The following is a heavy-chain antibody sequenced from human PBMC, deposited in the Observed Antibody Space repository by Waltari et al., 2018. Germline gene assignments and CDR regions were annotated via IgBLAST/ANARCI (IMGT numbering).Heavy chain of an antibody. CDR2: IYYSGST. CDR3: ARGVGSGDYNLDY. J-gene: IGHJ4*02. CDR1: GGSLTYHY. D-gene: IGHD4-17*01. V-gene: IGHV4-59*11. Sequence: QVQLQESGPGLVKPSEPLSLTCAVSGGSLTYHYWSWIRQPPGKGMEWIAYIYYSGSTHYNPSLRSRLTISVDTSKNQFSLNMSSVTATDTAVYYCARGVGSGDYNLDYWGQGTLVTVSS.